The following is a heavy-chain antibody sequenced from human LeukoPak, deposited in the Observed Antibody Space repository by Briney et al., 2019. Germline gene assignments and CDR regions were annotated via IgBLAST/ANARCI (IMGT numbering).Heavy chain of an antibody. CDR2: IYSSGST. CDR1: GGSISGNY. J-gene: IGHJ5*02. D-gene: IGHD1-7*01. Sequence: SETLSLTCTVSGGSISGNYWTWIRQPAGKGLEWIGRIYSSGSTNYNPSLKSRVSMSADTSRNQFSLKLSSVTAADTALYYCARDPHYNWNYIKRLNWFDPWGQGTLVTVSS. CDR3: ARDPHYNWNYIKRLNWFDP. V-gene: IGHV4-4*07.